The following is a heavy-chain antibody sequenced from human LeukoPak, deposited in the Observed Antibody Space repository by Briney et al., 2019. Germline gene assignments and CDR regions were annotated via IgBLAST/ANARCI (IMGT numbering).Heavy chain of an antibody. CDR1: GGSFSGYY. D-gene: IGHD6-19*01. CDR2: INHSGST. V-gene: IGHV4-34*01. CDR3: ARSTRPYSSGWYEDY. J-gene: IGHJ4*02. Sequence: PSETLSLTCAVYGGSFSGYYWSWIRQPPGKGLEWIGEINHSGSTNYNPSLKSRVTISVDTSKNQFSLKLSSVTAADTAMYYCARSTRPYSSGWYEDYWGQGTLVTVSS.